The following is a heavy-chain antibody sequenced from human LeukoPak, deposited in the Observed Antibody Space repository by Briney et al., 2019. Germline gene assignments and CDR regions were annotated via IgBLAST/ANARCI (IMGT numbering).Heavy chain of an antibody. CDR2: ISYDGSNK. Sequence: PGGSLRLSCAASGFTFSSYGMHWVRQAPGKGLEWVAVISYDGSNKYYADSVKGRFTISRDNSKNTLYLQMNSLRAEDTAVYYCAKESKKAGIAVAGHDFDYWGQGTLVTVSS. CDR3: AKESKKAGIAVAGHDFDY. D-gene: IGHD6-19*01. CDR1: GFTFSSYG. V-gene: IGHV3-30*18. J-gene: IGHJ4*02.